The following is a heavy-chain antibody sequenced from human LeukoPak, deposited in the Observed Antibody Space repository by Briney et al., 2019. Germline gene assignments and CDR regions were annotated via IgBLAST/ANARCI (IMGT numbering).Heavy chain of an antibody. CDR1: GFTFSSDG. CDR2: IGYDGSNK. CDR3: ARDTGGQQLGTFDY. J-gene: IGHJ4*02. D-gene: IGHD6-13*01. Sequence: PAVGYLRLSCAASGFTFSSDGMDWVRQAPGKGLGWVAVIGYDGSNKCYADSVKGRFTVSRDNSKNTLYLQMNSLRAEDTAVYYCARDTGGQQLGTFDYWGQGTLVTVSS. V-gene: IGHV3-33*01.